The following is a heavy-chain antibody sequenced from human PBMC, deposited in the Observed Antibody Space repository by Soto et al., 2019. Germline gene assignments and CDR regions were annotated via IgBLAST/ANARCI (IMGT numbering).Heavy chain of an antibody. Sequence: QVQLVQSGAEVKKPGASVKVSCKASGYTFTNYAINWVRQAPGQGLEWLGWVIAYNGERRYAQRVQARVIMTTDTSTTTAYMELRSLRSDDTAVYYCSRGTSIPASGDYWGQGTLVTVSS. D-gene: IGHD2-2*02. CDR1: GYTFTNYA. CDR2: VIAYNGER. V-gene: IGHV1-18*01. J-gene: IGHJ4*01. CDR3: SRGTSIPASGDY.